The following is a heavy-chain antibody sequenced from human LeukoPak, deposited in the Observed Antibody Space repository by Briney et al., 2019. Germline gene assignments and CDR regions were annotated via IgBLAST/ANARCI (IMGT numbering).Heavy chain of an antibody. CDR1: GFTFENYA. Sequence: GGSLRLSGAASGFTFENYAMSWVRQAPGKGLDWVSAITGDGRDTYHADSVKGRFTISRDNSRNTLFLQMNSLRVEDSAVYYCAKGSRTSRPYYFDFWGQGTLVTVPS. CDR3: AKGSRTSRPYYFDF. CDR2: ITGDGRDT. J-gene: IGHJ4*02. V-gene: IGHV3-23*01. D-gene: IGHD1-7*01.